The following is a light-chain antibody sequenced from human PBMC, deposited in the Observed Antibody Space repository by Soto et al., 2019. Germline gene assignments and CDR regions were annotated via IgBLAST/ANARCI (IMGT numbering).Light chain of an antibody. CDR2: GVS. J-gene: IGLJ2*01. CDR1: SSDVGDYNY. CDR3: SSYTATNTLV. Sequence: QSALTQPASVSGSPGQSITISCTGTSSDVGDYNYVSWYQQHPGKAPKLIIYGVSNRPSGISNRFSGSKSCNTASLTVSGLQAEDEADYYCSSYTATNTLVFGGGTQLTVL. V-gene: IGLV2-14*01.